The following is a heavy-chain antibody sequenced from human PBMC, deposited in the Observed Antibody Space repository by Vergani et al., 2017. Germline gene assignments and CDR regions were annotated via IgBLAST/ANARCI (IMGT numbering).Heavy chain of an antibody. CDR1: GLPVSGFAFNTYA. CDR2: ISGSATGGVT. J-gene: IGHJ4*02. V-gene: IGHV3-23*04. Sequence: RLVQSGGGLAHPGGSLRLSCAASGLPVSGFAFNTYAMSWVRQAPGRGLEWVSIISGSATGGVTYVAGSVKGRFTIFRDNSKNTLYLQMNSLRAEDTAVYYCATLPSGRIVGPLYYFASWGQGTLVTVSS. CDR3: ATLPSGRIVGPLYYFAS. D-gene: IGHD1-26*01.